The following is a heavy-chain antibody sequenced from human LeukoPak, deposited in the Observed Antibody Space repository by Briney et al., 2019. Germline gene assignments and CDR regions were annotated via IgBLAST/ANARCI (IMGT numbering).Heavy chain of an antibody. CDR2: IYYSGST. CDR3: ARGRVAYYFDY. CDR1: GGSISSYY. J-gene: IGHJ4*02. Sequence: SEALSLTCTVSGGSISSYYWSWIRQPPGKGLEWIGYIYYSGSTNYNPSLKSRVTISVDTSKNQFSLKLSSVTAADTAVYYCARGRVAYYFDYWGQGTLVTVSS. D-gene: IGHD3-3*01. V-gene: IGHV4-59*01.